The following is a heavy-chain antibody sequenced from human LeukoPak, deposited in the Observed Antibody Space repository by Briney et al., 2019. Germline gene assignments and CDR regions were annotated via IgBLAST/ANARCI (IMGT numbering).Heavy chain of an antibody. Sequence: SETLSLTCGVSGGSFSGYYWNWIRQPPGKGLEWIGSIYYSGSTYYNPSLKSRVTISVDTSKNQFSLKLSSVTAADTAVYYCATYDFWSAGPGAWFDPWGQGTLVTVSS. J-gene: IGHJ5*02. CDR2: IYYSGST. CDR1: GGSFSGYY. D-gene: IGHD3-3*01. CDR3: ATYDFWSAGPGAWFDP. V-gene: IGHV4-34*01.